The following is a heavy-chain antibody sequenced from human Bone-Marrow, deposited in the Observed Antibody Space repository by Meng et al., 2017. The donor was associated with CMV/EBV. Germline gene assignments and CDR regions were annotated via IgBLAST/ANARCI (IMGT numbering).Heavy chain of an antibody. CDR2: INHSGTT. V-gene: IGHV4-34*01. CDR1: GESFNGYY. D-gene: IGHD4-17*01. J-gene: IGHJ4*02. CDR3: ADYGDRLFLD. Sequence: SETLSLTCTVYGESFNGYYWNWIRQPPGKGLEWIGEINHSGTTNYNPSLKSRVTISVDTSKKQFSLKLTSVTAADTAVYYCADYGDRLFLDWGQGTLVTVSS.